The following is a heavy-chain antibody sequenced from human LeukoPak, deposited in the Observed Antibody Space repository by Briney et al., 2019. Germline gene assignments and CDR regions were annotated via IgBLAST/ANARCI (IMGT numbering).Heavy chain of an antibody. CDR3: ARGGDGYNKLPDY. V-gene: IGHV3-7*01. CDR1: GFTFSSYW. Sequence: TGGSLRLSCAASGFTFSSYWMSWVRQAPGKGLEWVANIKQDGSEKYYVDSVKGRFTISRDNAKNSLYLQMNSLRAEDTAVYYCARGGDGYNKLPDYWGQGTLVTVSS. CDR2: IKQDGSEK. J-gene: IGHJ4*02. D-gene: IGHD5-24*01.